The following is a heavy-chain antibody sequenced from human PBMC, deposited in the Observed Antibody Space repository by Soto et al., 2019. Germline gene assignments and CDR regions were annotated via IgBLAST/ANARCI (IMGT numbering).Heavy chain of an antibody. CDR3: ARSVAVPGAHIDY. J-gene: IGHJ4*02. V-gene: IGHV4-59*01. D-gene: IGHD6-19*01. CDR2: VYYTGST. Sequence: SETLALTCSVSGGSISGSYWSWIRQSPGKGLEWLGYVYYTGSTNYSPSLRSRVSISVDTSKNEFSLRLSSVTAADTAVYFCARSVAVPGAHIDYWGQGTQVTVSS. CDR1: GGSISGSY.